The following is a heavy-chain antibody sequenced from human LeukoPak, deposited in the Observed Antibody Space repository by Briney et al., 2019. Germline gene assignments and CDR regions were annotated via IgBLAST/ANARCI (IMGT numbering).Heavy chain of an antibody. V-gene: IGHV3-30*18. D-gene: IGHD6-13*01. CDR1: GFTFSSYG. CDR2: ISYDGSNK. CDR3: AKSRGLQLVLLNY. J-gene: IGHJ4*02. Sequence: QPGRSLRLSCAASGFTFSSYGMHWVRQAPGKGLEWVAVISYDGSNKYYADSVKGRFTISRDNSKNTLYLQMNSLRAEDTAVYYCAKSRGLQLVLLNYWGQGTLVTVSS.